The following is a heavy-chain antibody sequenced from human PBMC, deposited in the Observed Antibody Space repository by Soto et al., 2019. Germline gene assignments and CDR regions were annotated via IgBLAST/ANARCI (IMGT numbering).Heavy chain of an antibody. J-gene: IGHJ3*02. V-gene: IGHV4-31*03. CDR1: GGSISSGGYY. D-gene: IGHD6-13*01. CDR3: TRRRAGAGLDAFGI. CDR2: IDYSGST. Sequence: SETLSLTCTVSGGSISSGGYYWSWIRQHPGKGLEWIGYIDYSGSTYYNPSLKSRVTITVNTAKNQFSLKLSSVTAADTAANYCTRRRAGAGLDAFGIWGQGAMVPVSS.